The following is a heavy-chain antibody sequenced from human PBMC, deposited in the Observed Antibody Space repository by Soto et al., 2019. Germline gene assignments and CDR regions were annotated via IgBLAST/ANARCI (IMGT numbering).Heavy chain of an antibody. J-gene: IGHJ4*02. Sequence: LSLTCPVSGVSISSGGYYLSWIRQHPGKGLEWIWYIYYSGSTYYNPSLKSRVTISVDTSKNQFSLKLSSVTAADTAVYYCARTSYGGKSAEFDYWGQGTLVTVSS. CDR3: ARTSYGGKSAEFDY. D-gene: IGHD4-17*01. CDR1: GVSISSGGYY. V-gene: IGHV4-31*03. CDR2: IYYSGST.